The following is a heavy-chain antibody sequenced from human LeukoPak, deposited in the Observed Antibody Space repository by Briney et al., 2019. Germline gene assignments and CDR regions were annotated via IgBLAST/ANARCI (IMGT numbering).Heavy chain of an antibody. V-gene: IGHV3-21*01. CDR3: VRLVAVPDAYFDY. CDR2: ISKNSGYM. Sequence: GGSLRLSCEASGFTFSAYAMNWVRQAPGKGLEWVSSISKNSGYMYYIDSVKGRFTISRDNAKNSMYLQMNSLRAEDTAVYYCVRLVAVPDAYFDYWGQGTLVTVSS. J-gene: IGHJ4*02. D-gene: IGHD2-2*01. CDR1: GFTFSAYA.